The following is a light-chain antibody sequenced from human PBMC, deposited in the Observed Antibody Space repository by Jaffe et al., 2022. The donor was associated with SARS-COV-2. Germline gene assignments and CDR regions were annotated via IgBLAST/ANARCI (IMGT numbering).Light chain of an antibody. J-gene: IGLJ3*02. CDR1: ALPKQY. V-gene: IGLV3-25*03. CDR2: KDS. Sequence: SYELTQPPSVSVSPGQTARITCSGDALPKQYAYWYQQKPGQAPVLVIYKDSERPSGIPERFSGSSSGTTVTLTISGVQAEDEADYYCQSADSSGTYGEGVFGGGTKLTVL. CDR3: QSADSSGTYGEGV.